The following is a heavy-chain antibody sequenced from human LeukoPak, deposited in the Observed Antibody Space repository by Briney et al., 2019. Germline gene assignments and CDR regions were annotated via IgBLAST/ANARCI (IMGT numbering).Heavy chain of an antibody. CDR2: INSDGSST. V-gene: IGHV3-74*01. CDR1: GFTFSSYW. CDR3: ARGWTAGHLDY. D-gene: IGHD6-19*01. Sequence: GGSLRLSCAASGFTFSSYWMHWVRHAPGMGLVWVSRINSDGSSTSYADSVKGRFTISRGNAKNTLYLQMNSLRAEDTAVYYCARGWTAGHLDYWGQGTLVTVSS. J-gene: IGHJ4*02.